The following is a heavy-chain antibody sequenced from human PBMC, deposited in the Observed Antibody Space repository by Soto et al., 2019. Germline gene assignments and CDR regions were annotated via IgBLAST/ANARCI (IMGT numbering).Heavy chain of an antibody. D-gene: IGHD4-4*01. J-gene: IGHJ4*02. Sequence: ASVKVSCKASGYTFTSYGISWVRQAPGQGLEWMGWISAYNGNTNYAQKLQGRVTMTTDTSTSTAYMEPRSLRSDDTAVYYCARDLPSPRMTTVTYFDYWGQGTLVTVS. CDR1: GYTFTSYG. CDR3: ARDLPSPRMTTVTYFDY. V-gene: IGHV1-18*01. CDR2: ISAYNGNT.